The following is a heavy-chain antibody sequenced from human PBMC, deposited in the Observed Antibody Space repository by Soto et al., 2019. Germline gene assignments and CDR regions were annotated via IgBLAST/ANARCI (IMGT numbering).Heavy chain of an antibody. CDR1: GGSVSSSSYY. J-gene: IGHJ4*02. D-gene: IGHD3-9*01. V-gene: IGHV4-39*07. CDR3: ARGDYDILTRTDPKKRYYFDY. Sequence: PSETLSLTCTVSGGSVSSSSYYWGWVRQPPGKGLEWIGEINHSGSTNYNPSLKSRVTISVDTSKNQFSLKLSSVTAADTAVYYCARGDYDILTRTDPKKRYYFDYWGQGTLVTVSS. CDR2: INHSGST.